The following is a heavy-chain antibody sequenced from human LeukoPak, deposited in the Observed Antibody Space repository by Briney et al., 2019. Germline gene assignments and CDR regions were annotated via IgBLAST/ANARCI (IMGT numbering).Heavy chain of an antibody. CDR1: GFTFSSYS. D-gene: IGHD5-24*01. Sequence: GGSLRLSCAASGFTFSSYSMNWVRQAPGKGLEWVSSISSSSSYIYYADSVKGRFTISRDNAKNSLYLQMNSLRAEDTAVYYCARGIEVDGYIKAGEIHNWGQGTLVTVSS. J-gene: IGHJ4*02. CDR3: ARGIEVDGYIKAGEIHN. CDR2: ISSSSSYI. V-gene: IGHV3-21*01.